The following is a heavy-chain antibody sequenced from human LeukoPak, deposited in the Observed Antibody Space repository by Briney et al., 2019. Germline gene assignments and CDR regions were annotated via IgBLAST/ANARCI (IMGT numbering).Heavy chain of an antibody. D-gene: IGHD3-22*01. Sequence: GASVKVSCKASGYTFTNYYIHWVRQAPGQGLEWMGIINPRGGGKSYAQKFQGRVTMTGDTATSTVYMELSSLRSEDAAVYYCARPGHSSGSYYPDYWGQGTLVTISS. V-gene: IGHV1-46*01. CDR3: ARPGHSSGSYYPDY. CDR1: GYTFTNYY. CDR2: INPRGGGK. J-gene: IGHJ4*02.